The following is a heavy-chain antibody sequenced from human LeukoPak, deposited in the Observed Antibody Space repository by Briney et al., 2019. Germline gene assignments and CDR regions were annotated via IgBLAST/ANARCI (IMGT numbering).Heavy chain of an antibody. J-gene: IGHJ4*02. CDR3: ARDSSGYLFDY. V-gene: IGHV1-69*04. D-gene: IGHD3-22*01. Sequence: ASVKVSCKASGGTFSSYAISWVRQAPGQGLEWMGRIIPILGIANYAQKFQGRVTITADKSTSTAYMELSSLRSEDTSVYYCARDSSGYLFDYWGQGPLLTVSS. CDR1: GGTFSSYA. CDR2: IIPILGIA.